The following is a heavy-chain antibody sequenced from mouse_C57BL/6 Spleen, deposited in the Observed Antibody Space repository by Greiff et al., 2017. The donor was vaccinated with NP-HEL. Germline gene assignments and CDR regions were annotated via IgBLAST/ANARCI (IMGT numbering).Heavy chain of an antibody. CDR3: ARDRDYYGIAMDY. CDR1: GYSITSGYY. Sequence: GPGLVKPSQSLSLTCSVTGYSITSGYYWNWIRQFPGNKLEWMGYISYDGSNNYNPSLKNRISITRDTSKNQFFLKLNSVTTEDTATYYCARDRDYYGIAMDYWGQGTSVTVSS. D-gene: IGHD1-1*01. V-gene: IGHV3-6*01. J-gene: IGHJ4*01. CDR2: ISYDGSN.